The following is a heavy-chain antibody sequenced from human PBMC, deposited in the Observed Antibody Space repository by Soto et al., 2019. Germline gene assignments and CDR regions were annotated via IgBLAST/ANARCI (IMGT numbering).Heavy chain of an antibody. D-gene: IGHD2-15*01. J-gene: IGHJ4*02. CDR3: ARTKCSGGSCYSWSLDY. Sequence: PXETLSLTCTVSGGSITTGGYYWSWIRQLPGKGLEWIGHRYYSESTYYNPSLKSRVSISLDTSKNQFSLKLSFVTAADTAMYYCARTKCSGGSCYSWSLDYRGQGTPVTV. CDR2: RYYSEST. V-gene: IGHV4-31*03. CDR1: GGSITTGGYY.